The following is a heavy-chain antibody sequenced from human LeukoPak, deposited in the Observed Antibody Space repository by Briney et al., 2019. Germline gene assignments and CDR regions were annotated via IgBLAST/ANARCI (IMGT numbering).Heavy chain of an antibody. D-gene: IGHD6-19*01. J-gene: IGHJ4*02. CDR2: ISPSGADS. Sequence: GGSLRLSCAASGFTFSAYPMHWVRQAPGKRLEYVAAISPSGADSYYANFLGGRFTVSRDNSKNTLYLQMGSLRADDMAVYYCSTDSSGGKDDLWGQGTLVTVSS. CDR3: STDSSGGKDDL. CDR1: GFTFSAYP. V-gene: IGHV3-64*01.